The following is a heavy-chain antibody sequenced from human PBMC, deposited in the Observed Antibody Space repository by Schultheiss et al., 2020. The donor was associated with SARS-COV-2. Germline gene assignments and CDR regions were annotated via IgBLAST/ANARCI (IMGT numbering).Heavy chain of an antibody. CDR2: ISSSSSYI. V-gene: IGHV3-21*01. Sequence: GESLKISCAASGFTFSSYSMNWVRQAPGKGLEWVSSISSSSSYIYYADSVKGRFTISSDNAKNSLYLQMNRLRAEDTAVYYCARGGTAPNYYCCGKDVWGQGTTVTVSS. CDR1: GFTFSSYS. CDR3: ARGGTAPNYYCCGKDV. J-gene: IGHJ6*02. D-gene: IGHD5-18*01.